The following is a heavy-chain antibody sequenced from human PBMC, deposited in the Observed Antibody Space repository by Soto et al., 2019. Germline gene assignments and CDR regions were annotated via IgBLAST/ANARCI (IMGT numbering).Heavy chain of an antibody. CDR2: TIPVSGTA. J-gene: IGHJ4*02. V-gene: IGHV1-69*01. Sequence: QVQLVQSGAEVKKPGSSVTVSCRASGGTINNYAVTWVRQAPGQGLEWMGGTIPVSGTANYAQQFQGRVRITADESTNTVYRELSSLRSEDTAMYYCARSYGTSWYGDWWGQGTLVTVSS. D-gene: IGHD6-13*01. CDR1: GGTINNYA. CDR3: ARSYGTSWYGDW.